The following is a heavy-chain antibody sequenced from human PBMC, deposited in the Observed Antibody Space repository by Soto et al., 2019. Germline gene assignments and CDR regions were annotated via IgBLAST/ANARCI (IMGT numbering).Heavy chain of an antibody. CDR2: INPSGGST. D-gene: IGHD2-2*01. J-gene: IGHJ5*02. Sequence: ASVKVSCKASGYTFTSYYMHWVRQAPGQGLDWMGIINPSGGSTSYAQKFQGRVTMTRDTSTSTVYMDRRMLRYEDTALYYCARLVFVVVPAAIGSYPNWFDPWGQRTLVTVSS. V-gene: IGHV1-46*03. CDR3: ARLVFVVVPAAIGSYPNWFDP. CDR1: GYTFTSYY.